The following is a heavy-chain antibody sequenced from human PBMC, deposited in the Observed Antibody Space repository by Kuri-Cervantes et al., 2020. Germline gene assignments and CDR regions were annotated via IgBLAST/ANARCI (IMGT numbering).Heavy chain of an antibody. D-gene: IGHD3-22*01. CDR3: ARLWHYYDSSGYNYMDV. Sequence: GSLRLSCGVSGYSISSGYYWGWIRQPPGKGLGWIGSIYHSGSTYYNPSLKSRVTISVDTSKNQFSLKLSSVTAADTAVYYCARLWHYYDSSGYNYMDVWGKGTTVTVSS. CDR1: GYSISSGYY. V-gene: IGHV4-38-2*01. CDR2: IYHSGST. J-gene: IGHJ6*03.